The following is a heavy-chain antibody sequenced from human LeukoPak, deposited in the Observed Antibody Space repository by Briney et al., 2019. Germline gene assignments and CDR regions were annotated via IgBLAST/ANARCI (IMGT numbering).Heavy chain of an antibody. Sequence: GGSLRLSCAASGFTFSSYGMHWVRQAPGKGLEWVAVIWYDGSNKYYADSVKGRFTISRDNSKSTLYLQMNSLRAEDTAVYYCARWDSSIEYGMDVWGQGTTVTVSS. CDR3: ARWDSSIEYGMDV. J-gene: IGHJ6*02. CDR2: IWYDGSNK. CDR1: GFTFSSYG. D-gene: IGHD6-13*01. V-gene: IGHV3-33*01.